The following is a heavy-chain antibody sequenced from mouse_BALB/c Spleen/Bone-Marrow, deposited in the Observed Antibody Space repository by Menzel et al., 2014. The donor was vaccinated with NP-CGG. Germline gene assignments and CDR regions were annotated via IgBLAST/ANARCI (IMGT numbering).Heavy chain of an antibody. D-gene: IGHD1-1*01. Sequence: EVQRVESGGGLVQPGGSRKLSCAASGFTFSSFGMHWVRPAPEKGLEWVAYISSGSSTIYYADTVMGRFTISRDNPKNTLFLQMTSLRSEDTAMYYCARSGSSSGYFDYWGQGTTLTVSS. CDR3: ARSGSSSGYFDY. V-gene: IGHV5-17*02. CDR1: GFTFSSFG. CDR2: ISSGSSTI. J-gene: IGHJ2*01.